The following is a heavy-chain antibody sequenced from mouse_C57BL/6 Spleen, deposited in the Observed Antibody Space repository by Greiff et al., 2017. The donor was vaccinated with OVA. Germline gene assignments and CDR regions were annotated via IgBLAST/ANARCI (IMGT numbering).Heavy chain of an antibody. CDR3: ARADYYGSSYGYFDV. D-gene: IGHD1-1*01. Sequence: QVQLQQSGPELVKPGASVKISCKASGYAFSSSWMNWVKQRPGKGLEWIGRIYPGDGDTNYNGKFKGKATLTADKSSSTAYMQLSSLTSEDSAVCFCARADYYGSSYGYFDVWGTGTTVTVSS. J-gene: IGHJ1*03. CDR1: GYAFSSSW. CDR2: IYPGDGDT. V-gene: IGHV1-82*01.